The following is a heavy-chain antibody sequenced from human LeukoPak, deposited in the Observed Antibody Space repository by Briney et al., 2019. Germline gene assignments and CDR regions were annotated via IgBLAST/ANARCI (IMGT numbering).Heavy chain of an antibody. J-gene: IGHJ5*02. CDR2: INTNTGNP. CDR1: GGTFTSYA. D-gene: IGHD5-18*01. Sequence: ASVKVSCKASGGTFTSYAMNWVRQAPGQGLEWMGWINTNTGNPTCAQGFTGRFVFSLDTSVSTAYLQISSLRAEDTAVYYCARNGDTAHYTWFDPWGQGTLVTVSS. CDR3: ARNGDTAHYTWFDP. V-gene: IGHV7-4-1*02.